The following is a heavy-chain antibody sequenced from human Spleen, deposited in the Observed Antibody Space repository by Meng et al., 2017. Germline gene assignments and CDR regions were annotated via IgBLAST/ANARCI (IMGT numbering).Heavy chain of an antibody. D-gene: IGHD6-13*01. CDR2: ISSSSSYI. Sequence: GGSLRLSCAASGFTVSSNYMSWVRQAPGKGLEWVSSISSSSSYIYYADSVKGRFTISRDNAKNSLYLQMNSLRAEDTAVYYCARGGGIAAAVDDAFDIWGQGTMVTVSS. CDR1: GFTVSSNY. J-gene: IGHJ3*02. CDR3: ARGGGIAAAVDDAFDI. V-gene: IGHV3-21*01.